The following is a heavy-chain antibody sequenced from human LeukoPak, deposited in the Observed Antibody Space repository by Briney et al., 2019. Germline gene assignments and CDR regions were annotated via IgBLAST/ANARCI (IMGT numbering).Heavy chain of an antibody. D-gene: IGHD3-22*01. CDR1: GYTFTSYY. J-gene: IGHJ3*02. Sequence: ASVKVSCKASGYTFTSYYMHWVRQAPGQGLEWMGLINPSGGSTSYAQEFQGRVTMTRDMSTSTVYMELSSLRSEDAAVYYCARDDSSGYYQDAFDIWGQGTMVTVSS. V-gene: IGHV1-46*01. CDR2: INPSGGST. CDR3: ARDDSSGYYQDAFDI.